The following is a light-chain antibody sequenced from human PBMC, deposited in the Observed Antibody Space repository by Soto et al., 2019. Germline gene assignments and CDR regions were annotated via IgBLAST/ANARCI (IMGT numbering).Light chain of an antibody. V-gene: IGLV2-11*01. CDR2: DVS. CDR3: CSYAGRNTWV. Sequence: QSVLTQPRSVSGSPGHSVTLSCTGTSSDVGGYNYISWYQHHPGNAPKVMIYDVSKRPSGVPDRFSGSKSGNTVSLTISGLQAEDEADYSCCSYAGRNTWVFGGGTKVTVL. CDR1: SSDVGGYNY. J-gene: IGLJ2*01.